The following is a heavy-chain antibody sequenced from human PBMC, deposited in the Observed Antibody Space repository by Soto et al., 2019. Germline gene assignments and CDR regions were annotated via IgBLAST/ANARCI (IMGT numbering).Heavy chain of an antibody. CDR3: ARGRYGDY. CDR2: ISAHNGNT. D-gene: IGHD1-1*01. V-gene: IGHV1-18*01. Sequence: QVHLVQSGAEVKKPGASVKVSCKGSGYGFTTYGITWVRQAPGQGLEWMAWISAHNGNTNYAQKLQGRVTVTRDTSTSTAYMELRSLRSDDTAGYYWARGRYGDYWGQGALVTVSS. CDR1: GYGFTTYG. J-gene: IGHJ4*02.